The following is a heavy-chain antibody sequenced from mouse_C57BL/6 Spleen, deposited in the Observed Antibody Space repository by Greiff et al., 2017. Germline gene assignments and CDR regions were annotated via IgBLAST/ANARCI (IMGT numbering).Heavy chain of an antibody. Sequence: QVQLQQSGAELMKPGASVKLSCKATGYTFTGYWIEWVKQRPGHGLEWIGEILPGSGSTNYNEKFKGKATFTADTSSNTAYMQLSSLTTEDSAIYYCAREGNYYGSRGDWFAYWGQGTLVTVSA. CDR2: ILPGSGST. CDR1: GYTFTGYW. CDR3: AREGNYYGSRGDWFAY. V-gene: IGHV1-9*01. D-gene: IGHD1-1*01. J-gene: IGHJ3*01.